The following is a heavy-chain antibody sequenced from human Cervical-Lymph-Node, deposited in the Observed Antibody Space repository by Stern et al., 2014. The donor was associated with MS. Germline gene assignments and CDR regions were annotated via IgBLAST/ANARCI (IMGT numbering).Heavy chain of an antibody. D-gene: IGHD3-22*01. Sequence: QVPLVESGAEVKKPGASVKVSCQASGYTFTRYHMHWVRQAPGQGLAWMGVIYSGTGGTSFTQRFQDRVTLTRDTSTTTIYMELSNLRPDDTAVYYCARSYDSRSYYYLHSWGQGTLVTVSS. CDR3: ARSYDSRSYYYLHS. CDR2: IYSGTGGT. CDR1: GYTFTRYH. V-gene: IGHV1-46*01. J-gene: IGHJ4*02.